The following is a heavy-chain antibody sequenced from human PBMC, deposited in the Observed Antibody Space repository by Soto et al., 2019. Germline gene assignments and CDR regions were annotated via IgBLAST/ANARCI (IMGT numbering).Heavy chain of an antibody. CDR3: AKGECSSNYCFTRWALDI. Sequence: ASETLSLTCAVYGGSVIGYYWTWIRQTPGKVLEWIGEIHHSGRTNYNPCLKSRVSISADTSKTQFSLNLTSVTAADTAVYYCAKGECSSNYCFTRWALDIWGQGTVVTVSS. V-gene: IGHV4-34*01. CDR2: IHHSGRT. D-gene: IGHD2-2*01. J-gene: IGHJ3*02. CDR1: GGSVIGYY.